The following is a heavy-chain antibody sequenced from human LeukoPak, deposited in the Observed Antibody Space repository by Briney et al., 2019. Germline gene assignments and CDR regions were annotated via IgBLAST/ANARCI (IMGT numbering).Heavy chain of an antibody. V-gene: IGHV3-74*01. CDR3: ASGELDSLYYFDF. CDR1: GFTFSNYW. CDR2: IHTDGIST. J-gene: IGHJ4*02. D-gene: IGHD1-1*01. Sequence: GGSLRLSCAASGFTFSNYWMHWVRQAPGKGLVWVSRIHTDGISTTYADSVKGRFTIARDNAKNTLYLQMNSLRAEDTAVYSCASGELDSLYYFDFWGQGTLVTVSS.